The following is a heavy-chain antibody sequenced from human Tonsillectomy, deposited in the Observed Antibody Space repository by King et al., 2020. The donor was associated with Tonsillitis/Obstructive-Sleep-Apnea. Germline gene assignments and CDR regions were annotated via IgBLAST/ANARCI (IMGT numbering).Heavy chain of an antibody. CDR1: GFTFSGYA. V-gene: IGHV3-30*04. J-gene: IGHJ4*02. CDR2: ISYDGSNK. D-gene: IGHD2-15*01. Sequence: VQLVESGGGVVQPGRSLRLSCAASGFTFSGYAMHWVRQAPGKGLEWVALISYDGSNKYYTDSVKGRFTISRDNSKNTLYLQMSSLRAEDTAVYYCGRVRGYCPDGGCYSVGFSYYWGQGTLVTVSS. CDR3: GRVRGYCPDGGCYSVGFSYY.